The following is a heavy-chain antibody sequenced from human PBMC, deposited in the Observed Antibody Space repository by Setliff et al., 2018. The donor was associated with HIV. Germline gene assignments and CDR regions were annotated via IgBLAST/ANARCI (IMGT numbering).Heavy chain of an antibody. CDR3: ASGSGYCKNGNCYIGVHKNPDKYYFDY. D-gene: IGHD2-8*01. CDR1: GYTFTTYG. CDR2: MNPNSGNT. Sequence: ASVKVSCKPSGYTFTTYGLSWVRQATGQGLEWMGWMNPNSGNTGYAQKFQGRVTMTRNTSISTANMELSSLRSEDTAVYYCASGSGYCKNGNCYIGVHKNPDKYYFDYWGQGTLVTVSS. V-gene: IGHV1-8*02. J-gene: IGHJ4*02.